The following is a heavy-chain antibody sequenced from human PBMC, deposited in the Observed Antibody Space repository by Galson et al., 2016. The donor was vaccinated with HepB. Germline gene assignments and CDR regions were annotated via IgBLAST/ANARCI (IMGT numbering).Heavy chain of an antibody. V-gene: IGHV2-5*01. CDR3: IHSSDLHHAFDI. CDR1: GFSLSTTGVD. J-gene: IGHJ3*02. D-gene: IGHD2-21*02. Sequence: PALVKPTQTLTLTCTFSGFSLSTTGVDVGWIRQPPGKTLEWLALISGHDDKRYTPSLKSRLTISTDTSKQQVLLTMTNVDPVDAATYYGIHSSDLHHAFDIWGQGTSVIVSS. CDR2: ISGHDDK.